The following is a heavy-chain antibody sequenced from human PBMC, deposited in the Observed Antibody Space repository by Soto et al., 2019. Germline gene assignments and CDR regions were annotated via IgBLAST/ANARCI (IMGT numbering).Heavy chain of an antibody. D-gene: IGHD3-22*01. V-gene: IGHV3-30*18. J-gene: IGHJ4*02. CDR1: GFTFSSYG. CDR2: ISYDGSNK. CDR3: AKPYYYDSSGPSPFDY. Sequence: VQLLESGGGLVQPGGSLRLSCAASGFTFSSYGMHWVRQAPGKGLEWVAVISYDGSNKYYADSVKGRFTISRDNSKNTLYLQMNSLRAEDTAVYYCAKPYYYDSSGPSPFDYWGQGTLVTVSS.